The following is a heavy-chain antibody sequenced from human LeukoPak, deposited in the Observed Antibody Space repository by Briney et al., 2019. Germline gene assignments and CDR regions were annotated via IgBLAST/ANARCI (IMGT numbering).Heavy chain of an antibody. J-gene: IGHJ1*01. CDR3: ARSRLGRLSHPKHSEYFQH. D-gene: IGHD3-10*01. CDR2: IIPIFGTA. CDR1: GGTFSSYA. Sequence: ASVKVSCKASGGTFSSYAISWVRQAPGQGLEWMGRIIPIFGTANYAQKFQGRVTITTDESTSTAYMELSSLRSEDTAVYYCARSRLGRLSHPKHSEYFQHWGQGTLVTVSS. V-gene: IGHV1-69*05.